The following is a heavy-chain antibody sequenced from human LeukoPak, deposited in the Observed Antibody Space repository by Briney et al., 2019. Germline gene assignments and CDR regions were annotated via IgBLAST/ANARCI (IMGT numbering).Heavy chain of an antibody. D-gene: IGHD3/OR15-3a*01. CDR1: GGSFSGYY. CDR2: IYYSGST. J-gene: IGHJ4*02. V-gene: IGHV4-34*01. CDR3: ARRLRTGSIDY. Sequence: SETLSLTCAVYGGSFSGYYWSWIRQPPGKGLEWIGSIYYSGSTYYNPSLKSRVTISVDTSKNQFSLKLSSVTAADTAVYYCARRLRTGSIDYWGQGTLVTVSS.